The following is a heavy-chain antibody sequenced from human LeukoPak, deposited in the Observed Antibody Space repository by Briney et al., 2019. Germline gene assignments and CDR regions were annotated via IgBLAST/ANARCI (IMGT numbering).Heavy chain of an antibody. CDR1: GGSISSGDYY. CDR3: ARARGDYYYGMDV. V-gene: IGHV4-31*03. D-gene: IGHD4-17*01. CDR2: IYYSGST. Sequence: SSQTLSLTCTVSGGSISSGDYYWSWIRQHPGKGLEWIGYIYYSGSTYYNPSLKSRVTISGDTSKKQFSLKLSSVTAADTAVYYCARARGDYYYGMDVWGQGTTVTVSS. J-gene: IGHJ6*02.